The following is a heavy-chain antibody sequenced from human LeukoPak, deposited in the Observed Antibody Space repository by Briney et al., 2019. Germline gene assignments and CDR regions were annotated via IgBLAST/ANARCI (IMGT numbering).Heavy chain of an antibody. CDR1: GVSISTYY. J-gene: IGHJ5*02. V-gene: IGHV4-4*07. D-gene: IGHD3-22*01. Sequence: SETLSLTCTVSGVSISTYYWSWIRQPAGKGLEWIGRMHISGSTNYNPSLRSRVTMSLDTSKNQSSLLLNSVTAADTAVYYCARDSGYYYSPFDPWGQGTLVTVSS. CDR3: ARDSGYYYSPFDP. CDR2: MHISGST.